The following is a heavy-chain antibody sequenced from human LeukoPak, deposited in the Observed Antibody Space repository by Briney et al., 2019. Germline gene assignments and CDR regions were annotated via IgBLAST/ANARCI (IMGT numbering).Heavy chain of an antibody. CDR2: INPSGGST. D-gene: IGHD1-1*01. Sequence: GGAPRISFATPWFTLSSYSISLVRQAPGKGAGWVSTINPSGGSTYYADSVKGRFTISRDNSKNTVYLQMNSLRAEDTAVYYCAKDRAGTPWADWGQGTLVTVSS. CDR3: AKDRAGTPWAD. V-gene: IGHV3-23*01. J-gene: IGHJ4*02. CDR1: WFTLSSYS.